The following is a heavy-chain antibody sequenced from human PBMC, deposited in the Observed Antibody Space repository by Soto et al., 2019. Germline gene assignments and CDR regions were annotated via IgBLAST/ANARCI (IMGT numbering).Heavy chain of an antibody. V-gene: IGHV3-13*01. CDR1: GFTFSRYD. Sequence: EVQLVESGGGLVQPGGSLRLSCAASGFTFSRYDMHWVRQATGKGLEWVSAIGTAGDTYYPGSVKGRFTISRENAKNSLYLQMNSLRAGDTAVYYCASGGTYCSGGSCSFFFDYWGQGTLVTVSS. D-gene: IGHD2-15*01. CDR2: IGTAGDT. CDR3: ASGGTYCSGGSCSFFFDY. J-gene: IGHJ4*02.